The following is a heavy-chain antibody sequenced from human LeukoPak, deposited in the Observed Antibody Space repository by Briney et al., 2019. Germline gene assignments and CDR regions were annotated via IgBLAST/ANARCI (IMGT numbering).Heavy chain of an antibody. J-gene: IGHJ4*02. D-gene: IGHD3-3*01. CDR3: AISYDFWSGYPDY. Sequence: SETLSLTCAVYGGSFSGYYWSWIRQPPGKGLEWIGEINHSGSTNYNPSLKSRVTISVDTSKNQFSLKLSSVTAADTAVYYCAISYDFWSGYPDYWGQGTLVTVSS. CDR1: GGSFSGYY. V-gene: IGHV4-34*01. CDR2: INHSGST.